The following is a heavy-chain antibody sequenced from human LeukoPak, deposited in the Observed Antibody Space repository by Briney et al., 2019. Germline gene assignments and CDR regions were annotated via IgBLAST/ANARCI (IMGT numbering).Heavy chain of an antibody. CDR3: ARDEGGAVAID. CDR1: GYTFTTYY. J-gene: IGHJ4*02. Sequence: ASVKVSCKASGYTFTTYYIHWVRQAPGQGLEWMGIVNPSGGSTRYAQKFQSRVTVTRDTSTSTVYMELSSLRSEDTAVYYCARDEGGAVAIDWGQGTLVTVSS. CDR2: VNPSGGST. V-gene: IGHV1-46*01. D-gene: IGHD6-19*01.